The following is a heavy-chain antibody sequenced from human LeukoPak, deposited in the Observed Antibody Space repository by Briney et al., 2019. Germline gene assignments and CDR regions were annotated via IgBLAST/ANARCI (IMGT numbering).Heavy chain of an antibody. V-gene: IGHV4-59*01. CDR2: FYYSGST. CDR3: ARDSSAHFDY. Sequence: PETLSLTCTVSGGSISSYYWSWIRQPPGKGLEWIGYFYYSGSTDYNPSLKSRVTISVDTSKNQFSLNLSSVTAADTAVYYCARDSSAHFDYWGQGTLVTVSS. J-gene: IGHJ4*02. CDR1: GGSISSYY.